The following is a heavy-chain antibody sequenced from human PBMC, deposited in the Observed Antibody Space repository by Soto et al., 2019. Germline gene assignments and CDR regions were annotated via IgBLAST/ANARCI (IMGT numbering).Heavy chain of an antibody. Sequence: GGSLRLSCEASGFVFKMYYMHWVRQVPGKGPEWVSRISDDGKITTYADSVKDRSTISRDNAKDTLYLQLYNLRGDDTGLCYCIRGPRASSSGTGAYWGQGT. CDR3: IRGPRASSSGTGAY. D-gene: IGHD2-2*01. V-gene: IGHV3-74*01. CDR1: GFVFKMYY. J-gene: IGHJ4*02. CDR2: ISDDGKIT.